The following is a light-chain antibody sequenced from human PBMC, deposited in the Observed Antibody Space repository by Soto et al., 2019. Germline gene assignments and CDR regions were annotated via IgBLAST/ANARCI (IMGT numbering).Light chain of an antibody. J-gene: IGLJ2*01. Sequence: QSALTQPASVSGSPGQSITISCTGTSSDVGGYNYVSWYQQHPGKAPKLMIYNVSNRPSGVSNRFSGSKSGNTASLTISGLQAKDEAHYYCSSFTSNNTVLFGGGTKLTVL. CDR3: SSFTSNNTVL. CDR2: NVS. V-gene: IGLV2-14*01. CDR1: SSDVGGYNY.